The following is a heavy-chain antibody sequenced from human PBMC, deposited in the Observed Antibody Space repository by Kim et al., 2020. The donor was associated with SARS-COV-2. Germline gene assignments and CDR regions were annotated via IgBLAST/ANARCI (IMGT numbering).Heavy chain of an antibody. Sequence: YNPSLKSRVTISLDTSKNQFSLGLTSGPAADTVLYYCAGTGVVPSGHFDSWGQGTLGTVSS. J-gene: IGHJ4*02. D-gene: IGHD2-21*01. V-gene: IGHV4-39*01. CDR3: AGTGVVPSGHFDS.